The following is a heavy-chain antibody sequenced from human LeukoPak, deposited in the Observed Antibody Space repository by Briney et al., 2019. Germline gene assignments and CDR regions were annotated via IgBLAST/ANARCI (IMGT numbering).Heavy chain of an antibody. CDR3: ARGVVVVPAAIGGDYYYYYMDV. J-gene: IGHJ6*03. Sequence: GGSLRLSCAASGFTFSSYGMHWVSQAPGKGLEWVSFIRYDASNKYYADSVKARFTISRDNAKNSLYLQMNSLRAEDTAVYCCARGVVVVPAAIGGDYYYYYMDVWGKGTTVTVSS. CDR2: IRYDASNK. CDR1: GFTFSSYG. V-gene: IGHV3-30*02. D-gene: IGHD2-2*01.